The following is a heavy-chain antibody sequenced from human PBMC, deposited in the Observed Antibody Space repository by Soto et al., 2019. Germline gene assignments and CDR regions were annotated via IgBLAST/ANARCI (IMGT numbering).Heavy chain of an antibody. Sequence: GASVKVSCKVSGYTLTELSMHWVRQAPGKGLEWMGGFDPEDGETIYAQKFQGRVTMTEDTSTDTAYMELSSLRSEDTAVYYCATSPSTIFGVVTSEDYYGMDVWGQGTTVTVSS. CDR3: ATSPSTIFGVVTSEDYYGMDV. D-gene: IGHD3-3*01. J-gene: IGHJ6*02. CDR1: GYTLTELS. V-gene: IGHV1-24*01. CDR2: FDPEDGET.